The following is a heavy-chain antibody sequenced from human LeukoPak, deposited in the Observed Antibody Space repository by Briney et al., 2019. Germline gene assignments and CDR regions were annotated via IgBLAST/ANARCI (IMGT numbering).Heavy chain of an antibody. Sequence: GRSLRLSCAASGFTFSSYAMHWVRQAPGKGLEWVAVISYGGDNKYYADSVKGRFTISRDNSKNTLYLQMNSLRAEDTAVYYCARDFEAHDLRPIGYWGQGTLVTVSS. J-gene: IGHJ4*02. V-gene: IGHV3-30*01. CDR2: ISYGGDNK. D-gene: IGHD3-3*01. CDR1: GFTFSSYA. CDR3: ARDFEAHDLRPIGY.